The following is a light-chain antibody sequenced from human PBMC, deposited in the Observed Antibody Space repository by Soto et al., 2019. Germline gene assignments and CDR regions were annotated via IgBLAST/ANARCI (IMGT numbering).Light chain of an antibody. CDR2: DVT. CDR1: SRDIGAYDY. Sequence: QSVLTQPASVSGSPGQLITISCTGTSRDIGAYDYVSWYQQHPGQAPRLIIYDVTERPSGISDRFSGSKSGNTASLTISGLQAEDEADYYCCSYAGSTTRVQFGGGTKVTVL. V-gene: IGLV2-14*03. J-gene: IGLJ2*01. CDR3: CSYAGSTTRVQ.